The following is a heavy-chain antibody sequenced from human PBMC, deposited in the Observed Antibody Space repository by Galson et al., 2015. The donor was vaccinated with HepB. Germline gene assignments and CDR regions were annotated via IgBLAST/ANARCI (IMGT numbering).Heavy chain of an antibody. CDR1: GFTFSNYG. CDR2: ISRAGDTS. V-gene: IGHV3-23*01. Sequence: SLRLSCAASGFTFSNYGMSWVRQAPGKGLECVAAISRAGDTSDYAESVKGRFTVSRDSSKSTLYLQMNGLRAGDTARYYCVRGTTAPDYWAQGTLVTVSS. CDR3: VRGTTAPDY. D-gene: IGHD2/OR15-2a*01. J-gene: IGHJ4*02.